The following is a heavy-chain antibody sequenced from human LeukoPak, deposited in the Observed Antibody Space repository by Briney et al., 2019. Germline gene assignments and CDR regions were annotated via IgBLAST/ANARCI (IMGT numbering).Heavy chain of an antibody. CDR2: MNPNRWNT. Sequence: ASVKVSCKASGYTFTRYDINWVPQATGQGLRCRGWMNPNRWNTGHTQKFQCRVTMSRNTSISTAYMELSSMRSEETAVYYCERLHYDFWSGYYFDYWGQGTLVTVSS. CDR1: GYTFTRYD. V-gene: IGHV1-8*01. J-gene: IGHJ4*02. CDR3: ERLHYDFWSGYYFDY. D-gene: IGHD3-3*01.